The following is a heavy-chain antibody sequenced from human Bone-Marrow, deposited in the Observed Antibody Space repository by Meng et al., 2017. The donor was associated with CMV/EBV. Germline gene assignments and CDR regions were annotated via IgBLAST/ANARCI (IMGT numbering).Heavy chain of an antibody. V-gene: IGHV4-59*01. CDR3: AREVVTPGGSFYFDY. CDR2: IYYSGST. CDR1: GGSISSYY. Sequence: SETLSLTCTVSGGSISSYYWSWIRQPPGKGLEWIGYIYYSGSTNYNPSLKSRVTISVDTSKNQFSLKLSSVTAADTAVYYYAREVVTPGGSFYFDYWGQGTLVTVSS. D-gene: IGHD4-23*01. J-gene: IGHJ4*02.